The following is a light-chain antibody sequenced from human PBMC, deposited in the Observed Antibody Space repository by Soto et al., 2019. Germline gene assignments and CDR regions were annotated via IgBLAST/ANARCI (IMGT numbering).Light chain of an antibody. Sequence: DIQMTQSPSSLSASVGDRVTITCQASQDISNYLNGYQQKPGNAPKLLIYDASNLETGVPSRFSGSGSGTDFTFTISSLQPEDIATYYCQQYDNLQITFGQGTRLEIK. CDR2: DAS. CDR3: QQYDNLQIT. V-gene: IGKV1-33*01. J-gene: IGKJ5*01. CDR1: QDISNY.